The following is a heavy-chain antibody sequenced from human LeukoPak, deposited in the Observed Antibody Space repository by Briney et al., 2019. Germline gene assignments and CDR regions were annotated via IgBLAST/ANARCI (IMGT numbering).Heavy chain of an antibody. Sequence: SETLSLTCTVSGGSISSHYWSWIRQPPGKGLEWIGYIYYSGSTNYNPSLKSRVTISVDTSKNQFSLKLSSVTAADTAVYYCARGSRDCSSTSCYAISLGYYFDYWGQGTLVTVSS. V-gene: IGHV4-59*11. D-gene: IGHD2-2*01. CDR2: IYYSGST. CDR3: ARGSRDCSSTSCYAISLGYYFDY. CDR1: GGSISSHY. J-gene: IGHJ4*02.